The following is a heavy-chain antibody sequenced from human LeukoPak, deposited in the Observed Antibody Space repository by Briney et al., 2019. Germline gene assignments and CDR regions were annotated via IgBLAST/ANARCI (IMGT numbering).Heavy chain of an antibody. J-gene: IGHJ4*02. D-gene: IGHD5-12*01. Sequence: SETLSLTCTVSGGSISSYYWSWIRQPPGKGLEWIGYIYYSGSTNYNPSLKSRVTISVDTSKNQFSLKLSSVTAADTAVYYCARRLDSSGYDYWGQGTLVTVSS. CDR2: IYYSGST. V-gene: IGHV4-59*08. CDR3: ARRLDSSGYDY. CDR1: GGSISSYY.